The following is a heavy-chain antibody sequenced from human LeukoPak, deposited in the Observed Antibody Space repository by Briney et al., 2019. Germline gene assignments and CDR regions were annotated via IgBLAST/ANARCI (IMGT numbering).Heavy chain of an antibody. Sequence: GGSLRLSCAASEFTFSSYAMSWVRQAPGKGLEWVSYISHSGRTIYSADSVKGRFTISRDNAKNSLYLQMNSLRAEDTAVYYCARAVGSSWPGWFDPWGQGTLVTVSS. CDR3: ARAVGSSWPGWFDP. D-gene: IGHD6-13*01. V-gene: IGHV3-48*03. CDR1: EFTFSSYA. J-gene: IGHJ5*02. CDR2: ISHSGRTI.